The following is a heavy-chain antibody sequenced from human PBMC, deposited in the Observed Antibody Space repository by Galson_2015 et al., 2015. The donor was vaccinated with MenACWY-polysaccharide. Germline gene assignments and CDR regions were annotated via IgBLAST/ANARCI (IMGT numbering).Heavy chain of an antibody. V-gene: IGHV3-7*01. CDR3: TRDSHYCSLDF. Sequence: SLRLSCAASGFTFSTSWMSWVRQAPGKGLEWVANIKEDGSAKNYMGSVRGRFTISRNNANNLLWLQMSSLRAEDTAVYYCTRDSHYCSLDFWGQGTLVTVSS. CDR2: IKEDGSAK. J-gene: IGHJ4*02. CDR1: GFTFSTSW. D-gene: IGHD4-11*01.